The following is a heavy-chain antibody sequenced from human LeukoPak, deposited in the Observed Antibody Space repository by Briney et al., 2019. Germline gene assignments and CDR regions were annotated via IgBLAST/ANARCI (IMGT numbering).Heavy chain of an antibody. CDR3: ARDYRDGYNVPLR. J-gene: IGHJ4*02. CDR1: GFTVSSNY. Sequence: GGSLRLSCAASGFTVSSNYMSWVRQAPGKGLEWVSVIYSGGSTYYADSVRGRFTISRDNSKNTLYLQMNSLRAEDTAVYYCARDYRDGYNVPLRWGQGTLVTVSS. CDR2: IYSGGST. V-gene: IGHV3-66*01. D-gene: IGHD5-24*01.